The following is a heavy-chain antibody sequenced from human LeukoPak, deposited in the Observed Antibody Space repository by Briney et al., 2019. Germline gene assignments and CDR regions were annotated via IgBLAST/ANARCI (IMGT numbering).Heavy chain of an antibody. J-gene: IGHJ4*02. CDR1: GGSISSYY. CDR2: IYTSGST. V-gene: IGHV4-4*07. CDR3: ARDASNYYDSSGYNLDY. D-gene: IGHD3-22*01. Sequence: SETLSLTCTVSGGSISSYYWSWIRQPAGKGLEWIGRIYTSGSTNYNPSLKSRVTMSVDTSKNQFSLKLSSVTAADTAVYYCARDASNYYDSSGYNLDYWGQGTLVTVSS.